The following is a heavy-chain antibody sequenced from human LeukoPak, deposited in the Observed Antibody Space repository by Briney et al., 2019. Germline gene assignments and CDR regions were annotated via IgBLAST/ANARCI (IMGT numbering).Heavy chain of an antibody. CDR3: ARPAYRGSYTERFDY. V-gene: IGHV3-48*04. Sequence: GGSLRLSCAASGFTFSSYSMNWVRQAPGKGLEWVSYISSSSSTIYYADSVKGRFTISRDNAKNSLYLQMNSLRAEDTAVYSCARPAYRGSYTERFDYWGQGTLVTVSS. D-gene: IGHD1-26*01. CDR1: GFTFSSYS. CDR2: ISSSSSTI. J-gene: IGHJ4*02.